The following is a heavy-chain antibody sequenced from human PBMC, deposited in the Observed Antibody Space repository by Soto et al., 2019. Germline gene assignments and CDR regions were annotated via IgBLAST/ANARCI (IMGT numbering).Heavy chain of an antibody. CDR3: AKRRPSGGRIDY. D-gene: IGHD2-15*01. CDR2: ISGSGGST. V-gene: IGHV3-23*01. J-gene: IGHJ4*02. Sequence: PGGSLSLSCAASGFNFCSYAMSWVHQAPKKGMEWVSAISGSGGSTYYADSVKGRFTISSDNSKNTLYLQMNSLRAEDTAVYYCAKRRPSGGRIDYWGQGTLVTVSS. CDR1: GFNFCSYA.